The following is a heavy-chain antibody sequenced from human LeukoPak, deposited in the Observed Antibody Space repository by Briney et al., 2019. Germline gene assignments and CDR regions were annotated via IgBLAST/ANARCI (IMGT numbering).Heavy chain of an antibody. Sequence: GASVKVSCKASGGTFSSYAISWVRQAPGQGLEWMGRIIPIFGTANYAQKFHGRVTITADKSTSTTYMELSSLRSEDTAVYYCARDQIGVLYFDPWGQGTLVTVSS. CDR1: GGTFSSYA. CDR2: IIPIFGTA. J-gene: IGHJ5*02. V-gene: IGHV1-69*06. CDR3: ARDQIGVLYFDP. D-gene: IGHD3-10*01.